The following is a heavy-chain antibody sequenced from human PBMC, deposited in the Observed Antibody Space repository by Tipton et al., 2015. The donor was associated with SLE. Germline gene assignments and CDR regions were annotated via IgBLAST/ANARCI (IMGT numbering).Heavy chain of an antibody. CDR1: GFTFNNNW. Sequence: SLRLSCAASGFTFNNNWMTWVRQAPGKGLEWVAHIKEDGSEEFYVDSVRGRFFISRDNAKNSLYLQINSLRAEDTAVYYCARGRDYDFWSGYYPEWFDPWGQGTLVTVSS. J-gene: IGHJ5*02. D-gene: IGHD3-3*01. CDR2: IKEDGSEE. CDR3: ARGRDYDFWSGYYPEWFDP. V-gene: IGHV3-7*04.